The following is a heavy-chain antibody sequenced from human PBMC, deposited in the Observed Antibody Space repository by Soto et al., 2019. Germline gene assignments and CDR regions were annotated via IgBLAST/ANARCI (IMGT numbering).Heavy chain of an antibody. CDR1: GGSISSGGYY. V-gene: IGHV4-31*03. CDR2: IYYSGST. D-gene: IGHD1-7*01. Sequence: QVQLQESGPGLVKPSQTLSLTCTVSGGSISSGGYYWSWIRQHPGKGLEWIGYIYYSGSTYYNPSLKSRVTISVDTSKNQFSLKLSSVTAADTAVYYCARFHSDSLDVIGVLSRPYVKNYATRFDYWGQGTLVTVSS. J-gene: IGHJ4*02. CDR3: ARFHSDSLDVIGVLSRPYVKNYATRFDY.